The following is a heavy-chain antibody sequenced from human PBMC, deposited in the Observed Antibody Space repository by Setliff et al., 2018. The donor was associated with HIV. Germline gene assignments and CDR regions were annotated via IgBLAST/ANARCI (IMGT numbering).Heavy chain of an antibody. V-gene: IGHV1-69*05. CDR3: AITSRGYSLQRGGAFDI. CDR2: RSPIFSTT. CDR1: GDTFTTYV. D-gene: IGHD3-22*01. J-gene: IGHJ3*02. Sequence: SVKVSCKGSGDTFTTYVVSWVRQAPGQGLEWMGGRSPIFSTTNYAQKFQGRVTISTDESTSRAYMELSSLRSEDTAVYYCAITSRGYSLQRGGAFDIWGQGTLVTVSS.